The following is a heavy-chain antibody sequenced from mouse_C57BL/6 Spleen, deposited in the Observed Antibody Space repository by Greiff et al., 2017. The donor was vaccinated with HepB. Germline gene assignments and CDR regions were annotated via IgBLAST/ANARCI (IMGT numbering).Heavy chain of an antibody. CDR3: ARIDGNYEGFAY. CDR1: GYTFTSYW. CDR2: IDPSDSET. D-gene: IGHD2-1*01. J-gene: IGHJ3*01. Sequence: QVQLKQPGAELVRPGSSVKLSCKASGYTFTSYWMHWVKQRPIQGLEWIGNIDPSDSETHYNQKFKDKATLTVDKSSSTAYMQLSSLTSEDSAVYYCARIDGNYEGFAYWGQGTLVTVSA. V-gene: IGHV1-52*01.